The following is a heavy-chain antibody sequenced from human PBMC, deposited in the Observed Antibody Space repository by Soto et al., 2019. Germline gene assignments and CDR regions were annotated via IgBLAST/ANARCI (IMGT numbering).Heavy chain of an antibody. D-gene: IGHD1-1*01. CDR3: AKDKSGTTAFDI. CDR2: INERGDST. J-gene: IGHJ3*02. CDR1: GFTFRTYA. V-gene: IGHV3-23*01. Sequence: GGSLSLSCADSGFTFRTYALSWVRQAPGKGLEWVSAINERGDSTYYTDSVKGRFTISRDNSKNTLYLQMNSLRAEDTALYYCAKDKSGTTAFDIWGQGTMVTVSS.